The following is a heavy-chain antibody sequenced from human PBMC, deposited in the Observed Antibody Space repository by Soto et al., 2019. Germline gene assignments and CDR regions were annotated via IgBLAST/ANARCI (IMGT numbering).Heavy chain of an antibody. CDR3: AHRYSSDVYFDY. J-gene: IGHJ4*02. Sequence: QITLKESGPTLVKPTQTLTLTCTFSGFSLSTSGVGVGWIRQPPGKALEWLALIYWDDDKRYSPSLKSRLTITKYTAKNQVVLTMTNMDPVDTATYYCAHRYSSDVYFDYWGQGTLVTVSS. D-gene: IGHD6-19*01. CDR2: IYWDDDK. CDR1: GFSLSTSGVG. V-gene: IGHV2-5*02.